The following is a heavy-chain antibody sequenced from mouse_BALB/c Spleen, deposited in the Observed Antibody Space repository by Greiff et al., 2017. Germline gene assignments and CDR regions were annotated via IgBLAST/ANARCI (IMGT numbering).Heavy chain of an antibody. CDR1: GFNIKDYY. CDR3: ARSYYGSSSYFDD. D-gene: IGHD1-1*01. Sequence: EVQLQQSGAELVRPGALVKLSCKASGFNIKDYYMHWVKQRPEQGLEWIGWIDPENGNTIYDPKFQGKASITADTSSNTAYLQLSSLTSEDTAVYYCARSYYGSSSYFDDWGQGTTLTVSS. J-gene: IGHJ2*01. CDR2: IDPENGNT. V-gene: IGHV14-1*02.